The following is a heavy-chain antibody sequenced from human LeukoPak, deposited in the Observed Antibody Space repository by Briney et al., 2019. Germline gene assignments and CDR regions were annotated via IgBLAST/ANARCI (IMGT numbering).Heavy chain of an antibody. J-gene: IGHJ4*02. CDR2: IRSKAYGGTT. CDR3: TRPKGGSYSGAYYFDY. CDR1: GFTFGDYA. V-gene: IGHV3-49*03. D-gene: IGHD1-26*01. Sequence: GGSLRLSRTASGFTFGDYAMSWFRQSPGKGLEWIGFIRSKAYGGTTEYAASVKGRFSISRDDSKSIAYLQMNSLKTEDTAVYYCTRPKGGSYSGAYYFDYWGQGTLVTVSS.